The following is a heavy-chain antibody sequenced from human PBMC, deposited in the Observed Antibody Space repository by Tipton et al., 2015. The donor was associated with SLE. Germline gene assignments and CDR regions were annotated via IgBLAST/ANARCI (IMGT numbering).Heavy chain of an antibody. CDR2: IYYRGYT. CDR1: GGSISSYY. J-gene: IGHJ4*02. Sequence: TLSLTCTVSGGSISSYYWSWIRQPPGKGLEWIAYIYYRGYTNYNPSLQSRVSISVDTSKNQFSLRLTSVTAADTAIHYCARLSYYDSTGYFDYWGQGSRVTVSS. D-gene: IGHD3-22*01. CDR3: ARLSYYDSTGYFDY. V-gene: IGHV4-59*08.